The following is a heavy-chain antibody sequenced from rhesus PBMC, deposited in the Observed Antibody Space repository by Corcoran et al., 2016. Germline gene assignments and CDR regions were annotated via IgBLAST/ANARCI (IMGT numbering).Heavy chain of an antibody. CDR3: ARDGGSWKGYFDY. CDR2: IYGSSGST. V-gene: IGHV4-76*01. J-gene: IGHJ4*01. Sequence: QVQLQESGPGVVKPSETLSLTCAVSGYSISSGYDWSWIRQPPGKGLEWIGYIYGSSGSTNDNPSIKNRLTILKDTSKNQFSLKLSFVTAAETAVYYCARDGGSWKGYFDYWGQGVLVTVSS. D-gene: IGHD6-25*01. CDR1: GYSISSGYD.